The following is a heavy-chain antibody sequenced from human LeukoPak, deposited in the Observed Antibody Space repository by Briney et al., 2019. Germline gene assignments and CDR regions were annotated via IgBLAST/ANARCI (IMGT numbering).Heavy chain of an antibody. CDR3: ARSGYCSSTSCYFGGEDNWFDP. Sequence: PSETLSLTCTVSGGSISSYYWSWIRQPPGRGLEWIGYIYYSGSTNYNPSLQSRVTISVDTSKNQFSLKLSSVTAADTAVYYCARSGYCSSTSCYFGGEDNWFDPWGQGTLVTVSS. CDR2: IYYSGST. V-gene: IGHV4-59*08. J-gene: IGHJ5*02. D-gene: IGHD2-2*01. CDR1: GGSISSYY.